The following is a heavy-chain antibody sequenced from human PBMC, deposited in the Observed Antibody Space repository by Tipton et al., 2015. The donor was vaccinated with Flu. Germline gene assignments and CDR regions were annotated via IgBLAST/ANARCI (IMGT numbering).Heavy chain of an antibody. Sequence: TLSLTCAVSGDSISSDYHWGWIRQFPGKGLEWIGTVSRSGSTVYNPSFTSRVTISIDRSKNQFSLNLKSVTAADMAVYYCARRDYSNYVSDPKSWFDPWGQGTLVAVPS. D-gene: IGHD4-11*01. V-gene: IGHV4-38-2*01. CDR2: VSRSGST. CDR1: GDSISSDYH. J-gene: IGHJ5*02. CDR3: ARRDYSNYVSDPKSWFDP.